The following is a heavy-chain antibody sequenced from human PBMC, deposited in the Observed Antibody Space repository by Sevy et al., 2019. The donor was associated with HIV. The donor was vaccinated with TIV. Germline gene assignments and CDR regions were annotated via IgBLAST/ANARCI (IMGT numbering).Heavy chain of an antibody. CDR3: ARHKTPDYYGSGSHHNWFDP. CDR2: ISAYNGNT. V-gene: IGHV1-18*01. D-gene: IGHD3-10*01. Sequence: ASVKVSCKASGYTFTSYGISWVRQAPGQGLEWMGWISAYNGNTNYAQKLQGRVTMTTDTSTSTAYMELRSLRSDDTAVYYCARHKTPDYYGSGSHHNWFDPWGQGTLVTVSS. J-gene: IGHJ5*02. CDR1: GYTFTSYG.